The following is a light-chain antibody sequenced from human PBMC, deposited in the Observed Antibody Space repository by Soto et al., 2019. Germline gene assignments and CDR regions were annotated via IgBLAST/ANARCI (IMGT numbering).Light chain of an antibody. J-gene: IGKJ5*01. CDR2: DAS. V-gene: IGKV3-11*01. CDR1: QSVSSY. Sequence: EIVLTQTPSTLSWSAGERATLSCRASQSVSSYLAWYQQKPGQAPRLLIYDASNRATGIPARFSGSGYGTDFNLTISSLEPEDFAVYYCQQRSNWPITFGQGTRLEIK. CDR3: QQRSNWPIT.